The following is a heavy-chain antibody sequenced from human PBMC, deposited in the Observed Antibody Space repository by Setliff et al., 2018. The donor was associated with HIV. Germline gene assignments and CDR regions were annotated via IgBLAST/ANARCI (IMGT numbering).Heavy chain of an antibody. CDR2: INNDGSIT. CDR3: VKWNYPNS. D-gene: IGHD1-7*01. V-gene: IGHV3-74*01. J-gene: IGHJ4*02. Sequence: ETLSLTCSVSGGSIGSDGYFWNWIRQHPGKGLEWVSRINNDGSITNYADFVKGRFTMSRDSAKNTLYLQMNSLRVEDTAVYYCVKWNYPNSWGQGTLVTVSS. CDR1: GGSIGSDGYF.